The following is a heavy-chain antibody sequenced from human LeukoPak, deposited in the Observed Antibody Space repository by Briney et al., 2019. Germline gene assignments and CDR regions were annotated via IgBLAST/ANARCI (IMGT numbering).Heavy chain of an antibody. J-gene: IGHJ4*02. CDR3: ARVGSGWTVYYFDY. CDR2: ISAYNGNT. D-gene: IGHD6-19*01. V-gene: IGHV1-18*01. CDR1: GYTFTSYG. Sequence: ASVKVSCKASGYTFTSYGISWVRQAPGQGLEWMGWISAYNGNTNYAQKLQGRVTMTTDTSTSTAYTELRSLRSDDTAVYYCARVGSGWTVYYFDYWGQGTLVTVSS.